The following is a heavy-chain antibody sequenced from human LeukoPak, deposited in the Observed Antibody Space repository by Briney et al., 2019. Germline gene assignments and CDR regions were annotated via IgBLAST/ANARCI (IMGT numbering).Heavy chain of an antibody. CDR3: ARDRATVTTPSDAFDI. CDR2: IYYSGST. CDR1: GGSISSSSYY. V-gene: IGHV4-39*07. J-gene: IGHJ3*02. D-gene: IGHD4-17*01. Sequence: SETLSLTCTVSGGSISSSSYYWGWIRQPPGKGLEWIGSIYYSGSTCYNPSLKSRVTISVDTSKNQFSLKLSSVTAADTAVYYCARDRATVTTPSDAFDIWGQGTMVTVSS.